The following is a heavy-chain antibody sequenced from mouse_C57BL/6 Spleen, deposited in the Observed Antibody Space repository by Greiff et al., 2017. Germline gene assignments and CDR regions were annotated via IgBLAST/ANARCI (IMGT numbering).Heavy chain of an antibody. J-gene: IGHJ1*03. D-gene: IGHD2-3*01. CDR3: ARSGDGSWYFDV. CDR1: GYTFTSYW. Sequence: QVQLQQSGAELVMPGVSVKLSCKASGYTFTSYWMHWVKQRPGQGLEWIGEIDPSDSYTNYNQKFKGKSTLTVDKSSSTAYMQLSSLTSEDSAVYYCARSGDGSWYFDVWGTGTTVTVSS. CDR2: IDPSDSYT. V-gene: IGHV1-69*01.